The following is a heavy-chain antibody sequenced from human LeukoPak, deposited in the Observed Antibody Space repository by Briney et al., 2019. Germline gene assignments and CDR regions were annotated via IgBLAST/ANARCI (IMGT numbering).Heavy chain of an antibody. CDR1: GGPFRGFF. J-gene: IGHJ4*02. CDR2: INHSGTT. CDR3: ATSPYCSSTSCQPFDY. V-gene: IGHV4-34*01. Sequence: SETLSLTCADYGGPFRGFFWSWIRQPPGKGLEWIGEINHSGTTNYNPSLKSRAAISIDTSKNQFSLKLTSVTAADTAMYYCATSPYCSSTSCQPFDYWGQGTLVTVSS. D-gene: IGHD2-2*01.